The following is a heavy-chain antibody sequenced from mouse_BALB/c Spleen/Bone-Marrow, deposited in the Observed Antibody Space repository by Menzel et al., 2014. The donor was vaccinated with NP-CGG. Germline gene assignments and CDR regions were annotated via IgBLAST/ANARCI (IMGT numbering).Heavy chain of an antibody. Sequence: QVQLQQPGTEVVRPGASVKLSCKASGYSFTTYWMNWVKRRPGQGLEWIGMIHPSDSETRLNQEFKDKATLTVDKSSSTAYMQLNSPTSGDSAVYYCAREKVYYGISWFAYWGQGTLVTVSA. CDR1: GYSFTTYW. V-gene: IGHV1-61*01. D-gene: IGHD2-1*01. CDR2: IHPSDSET. CDR3: AREKVYYGISWFAY. J-gene: IGHJ3*01.